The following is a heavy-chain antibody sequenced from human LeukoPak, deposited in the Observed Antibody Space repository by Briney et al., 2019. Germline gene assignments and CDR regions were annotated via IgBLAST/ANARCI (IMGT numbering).Heavy chain of an antibody. J-gene: IGHJ4*02. D-gene: IGHD5-18*01. CDR1: GYTFTGYY. CDR2: INPNSGGT. Sequence: ASVKVSCKASGYTFTGYYMHWVRQAPGQGLEWMGWINPNSGGTNYAQKFQGRVTMTRDTSISTAYMELSRLRSDDTAVYYCARDDTATVIVGGHIDYWGQGTLVTVSS. CDR3: ARDDTATVIVGGHIDY. V-gene: IGHV1-2*02.